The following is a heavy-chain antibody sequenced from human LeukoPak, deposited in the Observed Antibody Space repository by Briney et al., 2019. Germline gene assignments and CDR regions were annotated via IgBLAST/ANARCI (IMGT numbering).Heavy chain of an antibody. CDR2: TVGGGDGT. J-gene: IGHJ3*02. CDR3: ARGGYCSSTSCYSHDAFDI. V-gene: IGHV3-23*01. Sequence: GGSLRLSCAASGFTFSSTSMSWVRQAPGKGLEWVAVTVGGGDGTYYADSVKGRFTISRDNAKNSLYLQMNSLRAEDTAVYYCARGGYCSSTSCYSHDAFDIWGQGTMVTVSS. CDR1: GFTFSSTS. D-gene: IGHD2-2*01.